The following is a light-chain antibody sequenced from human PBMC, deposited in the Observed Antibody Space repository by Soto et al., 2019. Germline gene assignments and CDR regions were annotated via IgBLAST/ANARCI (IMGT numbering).Light chain of an antibody. CDR1: QRIGAW. V-gene: IGKV1-5*01. Sequence: DIQMTQSPSTLSASVGDRVTITCRASQRIGAWLAWYQQKPGKAPELLIYGASSLESGVPSRFSGSGSGTEFTLTISSLQPDDFATYYCQQYDSYWTFGQGTKVETK. CDR3: QQYDSYWT. J-gene: IGKJ1*01. CDR2: GAS.